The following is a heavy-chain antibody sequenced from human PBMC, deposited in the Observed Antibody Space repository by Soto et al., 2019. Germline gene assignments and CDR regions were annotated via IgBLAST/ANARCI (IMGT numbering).Heavy chain of an antibody. CDR1: GFTFSRYA. CDR3: AKDFYHYVWGNYFDY. Sequence: GGSLRLSSAASGFTFSRYAMSWVRQAPGKALEWVSAISGSGGSTYYADSVKGRFTISRDNSKNTLYLQMNSLRAEDTAVYHCAKDFYHYVWGNYFDYWGQGTLVTVSS. CDR2: ISGSGGST. D-gene: IGHD3-16*01. J-gene: IGHJ4*02. V-gene: IGHV3-23*01.